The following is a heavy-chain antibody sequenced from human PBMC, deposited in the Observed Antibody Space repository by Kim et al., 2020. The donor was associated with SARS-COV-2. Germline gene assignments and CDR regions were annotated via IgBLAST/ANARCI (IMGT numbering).Heavy chain of an antibody. CDR1: GFTFSSYS. V-gene: IGHV3-48*04. J-gene: IGHJ3*02. CDR2: ISSSSSTI. D-gene: IGHD4-17*01. CDR3: ARGRYYGDDNAFDI. Sequence: GGSLRLSCAASGFTFSSYSMNWVRQAPGKGLEWVSYISSSSSTIYYADSVKGRFTISRDNAKNSLYLQMNSLRAEDTAVYYCARGRYYGDDNAFDIWGQGTMVTVSS.